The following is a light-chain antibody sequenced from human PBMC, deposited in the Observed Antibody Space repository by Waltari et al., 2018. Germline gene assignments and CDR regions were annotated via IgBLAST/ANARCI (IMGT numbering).Light chain of an antibody. J-gene: IGKJ5*01. CDR1: QDISSY. Sequence: IQLTQSPSSLSASVGDRVTITCRASQDISSYLAWYQQKPGKPPNLLMYAAFTLQSGVPSRFSGSGSGTDFTLTISSLQPEDFATYYCQQFKTYPLTFGQGTRLEIK. V-gene: IGKV1-9*01. CDR3: QQFKTYPLT. CDR2: AAF.